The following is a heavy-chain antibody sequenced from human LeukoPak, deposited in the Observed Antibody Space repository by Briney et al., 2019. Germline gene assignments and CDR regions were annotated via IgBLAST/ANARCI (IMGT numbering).Heavy chain of an antibody. V-gene: IGHV3-21*01. Sequence: GGSLGLSCAASGFTFSSYSMNWVRQAPGKGLEWVSSISSSSSYIYYADSMKGRFTISRDNAKISLYLQMNSLRAEDTAVYYCARVTSGSGTNDAFDFWGQGTMVTVSS. CDR2: ISSSSSYI. D-gene: IGHD3-10*01. CDR3: ARVTSGSGTNDAFDF. CDR1: GFTFSSYS. J-gene: IGHJ3*01.